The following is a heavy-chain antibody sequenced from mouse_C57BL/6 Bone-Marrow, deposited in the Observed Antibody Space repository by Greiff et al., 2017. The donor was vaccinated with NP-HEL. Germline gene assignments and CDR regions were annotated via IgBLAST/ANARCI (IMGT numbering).Heavy chain of an antibody. CDR3: ARSGTTVVDWYFDV. CDR1: GYSITSGYD. J-gene: IGHJ1*03. V-gene: IGHV3-1*01. CDR2: ISYSGST. Sequence: EVKLQESGPGMVKPSQSLSLTCTVTGYSITSGYDWHWIRHFPGNKLEWMGYISYSGSTNYNPSLKSRISITHDTSKNHFFLKLNSVTTEDTATYYCARSGTTVVDWYFDVWGTGTTVTVSS. D-gene: IGHD1-1*01.